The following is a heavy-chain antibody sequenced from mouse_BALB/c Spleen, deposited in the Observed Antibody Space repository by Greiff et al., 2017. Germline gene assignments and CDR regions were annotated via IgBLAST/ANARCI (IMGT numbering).Heavy chain of an antibody. CDR2: IDPANGNT. V-gene: IGHV14-3*02. CDR1: GFNIKDTY. J-gene: IGHJ4*01. D-gene: IGHD2-2*01. CDR3: ARSDGYDGVDY. Sequence: DVKLQESGAELVKPGASVKLSCTASGFNIKDTYMHWVKQRPEQGLEWIGRIDPANGNTKYDPKFQGKATITADTSSNTAYLQLSSLTSEDTAVYYCARSDGYDGVDYWGQGTSVTVSS.